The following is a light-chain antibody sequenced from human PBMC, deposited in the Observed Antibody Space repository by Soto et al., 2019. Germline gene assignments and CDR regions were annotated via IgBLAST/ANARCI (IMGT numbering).Light chain of an antibody. Sequence: QSVLTQPASVSVSPGQSIAISCTGSSSDVGGSKFVSWYQQHPGKAPKLVIFDVSSRPSGVSDRFSGSKSGNTASLTISGLQAEDEADYYCASLTTNSVLFGGGTKLTVL. CDR2: DVS. J-gene: IGLJ2*01. CDR3: ASLTTNSVL. CDR1: SSDVGGSKF. V-gene: IGLV2-14*01.